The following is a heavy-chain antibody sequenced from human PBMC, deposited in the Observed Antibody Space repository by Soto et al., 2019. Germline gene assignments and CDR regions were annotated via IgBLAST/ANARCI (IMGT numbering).Heavy chain of an antibody. CDR2: IYYSGST. D-gene: IGHD2-8*01. Sequence: SETLSLTCTVSGGSISSGGYYWSWIRQHPGKGLEWIGYIYYSGSTYYNPSLKSRVTISVDTSKNQFSLKLSSVTAADTAVYYCAREAIDCTNGVCYSNPIDYWGQGTLVTVSS. CDR1: GGSISSGGYY. CDR3: AREAIDCTNGVCYSNPIDY. J-gene: IGHJ4*02. V-gene: IGHV4-31*03.